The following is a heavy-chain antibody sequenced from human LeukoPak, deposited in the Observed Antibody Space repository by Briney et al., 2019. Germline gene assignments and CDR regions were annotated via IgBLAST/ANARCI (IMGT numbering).Heavy chain of an antibody. J-gene: IGHJ6*03. CDR1: GGTFSSYA. Sequence: EASVKVSCKASGGTFSSYAISWVRQAPGQGLEWMGGIIPIFGTANYAQKFQGRVTITTDESTSTAYMELSSLRSEDTAVYYCARDSPSIAARPRYYYYMDVWGKGTTVTVSS. CDR2: IIPIFGTA. V-gene: IGHV1-69*05. D-gene: IGHD6-6*01. CDR3: ARDSPSIAARPRYYYYMDV.